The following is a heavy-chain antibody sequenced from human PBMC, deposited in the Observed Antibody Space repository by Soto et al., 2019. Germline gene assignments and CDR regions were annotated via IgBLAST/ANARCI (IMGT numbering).Heavy chain of an antibody. CDR2: ISYDGSNK. V-gene: IGHV3-30*18. D-gene: IGHD6-13*01. CDR3: AKDPGSPLLAAAVRGY. Sequence: GGSLRLSCAASGFTFSSYGMHWVRQAPGKGLEWVAVISYDGSNKYYADSVKGRFTISRDNSKNTLYLQMNSLRAEDTAVYYCAKDPGSPLLAAAVRGYWGQGTLVTVSS. CDR1: GFTFSSYG. J-gene: IGHJ4*02.